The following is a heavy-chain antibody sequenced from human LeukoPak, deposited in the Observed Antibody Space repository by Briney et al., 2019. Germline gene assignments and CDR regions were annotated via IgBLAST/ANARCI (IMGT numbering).Heavy chain of an antibody. V-gene: IGHV1-8*02. CDR1: GYTFTDYC. D-gene: IGHD5-18*01. CDR2: MNPNSGNT. J-gene: IGHJ4*02. Sequence: ASVKVSCKASGYTFTDYCIHWVRQAPGQGLEWMGWMNPNSGNTGYAQKFQGRVTMTRNTSISTAYMELSSLRSEDTAVYYCARDNGYSYGQFDYWGQGTLVTVSS. CDR3: ARDNGYSYGQFDY.